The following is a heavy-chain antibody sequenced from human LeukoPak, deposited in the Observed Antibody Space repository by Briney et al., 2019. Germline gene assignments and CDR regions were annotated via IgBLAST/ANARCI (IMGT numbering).Heavy chain of an antibody. CDR3: ARAFGLTDY. CDR1: GFTVSSTY. J-gene: IGHJ4*02. Sequence: GGSLRLSCTSSGFTVSSTYISWVRQAPGKGLEWVSVIYSGGSTDYADSVKGRFTISRDNAKNSLYLQMNSLRDEDTAVYYCARAFGLTDYWGQGTLVTVSS. CDR2: IYSGGST. D-gene: IGHD3/OR15-3a*01. V-gene: IGHV3-53*01.